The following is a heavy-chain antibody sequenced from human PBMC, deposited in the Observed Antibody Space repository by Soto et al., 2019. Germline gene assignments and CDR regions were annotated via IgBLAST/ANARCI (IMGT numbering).Heavy chain of an antibody. V-gene: IGHV1-18*01. CDR3: TAAIIKGVDYYGMDV. CDR2: ISAYNGNT. CDR1: GYTFTSYG. J-gene: IGHJ6*02. D-gene: IGHD2-2*01. Sequence: QVQLVQSGAEVKKPGASVKVSCKASGYTFTSYGISWVRQAPGQGLEWMGWISAYNGNTNYAQKLRGRVTMTTDTSTSTAYMELRSLRSDDTAVYYCTAAIIKGVDYYGMDVWGQGTTVTVSS.